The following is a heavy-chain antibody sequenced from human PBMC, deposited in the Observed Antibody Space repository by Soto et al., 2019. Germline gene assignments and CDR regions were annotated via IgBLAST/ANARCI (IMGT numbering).Heavy chain of an antibody. J-gene: IGHJ6*02. CDR3: TKDMGGDYYYYGMDV. CDR1: GYTFTGHY. Sequence: QVQLVQSGAEVKKSGASVKVSCKASGYTFTGHYIHWVRQAPGQGPEWVGEIGPNKGDTKYAQKFQGRVTMTRDTSISTVYMELSNLSPDDTAVYYCTKDMGGDYYYYGMDVWGQGTTVTVSS. D-gene: IGHD3-16*01. V-gene: IGHV1-2*02. CDR2: IGPNKGDT.